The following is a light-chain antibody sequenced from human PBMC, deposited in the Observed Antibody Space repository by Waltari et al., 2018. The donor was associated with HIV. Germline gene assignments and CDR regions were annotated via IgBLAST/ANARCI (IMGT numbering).Light chain of an antibody. CDR2: DAS. Sequence: EIVMTQSPATLSVSPGERATLSFWASQSVGSKLAWYQRRPGQAPRLLIYDASTRATGIPARFSGSGSGTDFTLTISSLQSEDCAVYYCQQYSNWPPYTFGQGTKLEI. J-gene: IGKJ2*01. CDR1: QSVGSK. CDR3: QQYSNWPPYT. V-gene: IGKV3-15*01.